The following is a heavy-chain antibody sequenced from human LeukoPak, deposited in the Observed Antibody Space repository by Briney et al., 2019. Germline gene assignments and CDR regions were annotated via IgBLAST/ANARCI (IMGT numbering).Heavy chain of an antibody. CDR3: IKDMGFDLLKDAFDL. D-gene: IGHD2-15*01. CDR2: ISWDGRNM. J-gene: IGHJ3*01. V-gene: IGHV3-9*01. Sequence: GGPLRLSCAAAGFSLDDYAMHWVRQAPGKGLEWVSSISWDGRNMAYADSVKGRFTISRDNAQNSLYLQMDSLRTEDTALYYCIKDMGFDLLKDAFDLWGQGTLVTVSS. CDR1: GFSLDDYA.